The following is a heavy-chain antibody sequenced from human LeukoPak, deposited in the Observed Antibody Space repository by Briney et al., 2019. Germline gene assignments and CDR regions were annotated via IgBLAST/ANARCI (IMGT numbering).Heavy chain of an antibody. J-gene: IGHJ4*02. CDR3: ARERAGDFDY. CDR1: GGSISSYY. D-gene: IGHD6-19*01. Sequence: KASETLSLTCTVSGGSISSYYWSWIRQPPEKGLEWIGYIYYSGSTNYNPSLKSRVTISVDTSKNQFSLKLSSVTAADTAVYYCARERAGDFDYWGQGTLVTVSS. CDR2: IYYSGST. V-gene: IGHV4-59*01.